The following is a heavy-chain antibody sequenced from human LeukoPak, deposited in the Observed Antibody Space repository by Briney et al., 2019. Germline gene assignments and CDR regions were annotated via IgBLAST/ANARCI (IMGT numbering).Heavy chain of an antibody. CDR3: ARARYVNSFYAFDI. D-gene: IGHD3-9*01. J-gene: IGHJ3*02. V-gene: IGHV4-59*01. CDR1: GFTFSSYE. Sequence: LRLSCAASGFTFSSYEMNWVRQAPGKGLEWIGYIYYSGSTNYNPSLKSRVTISVDTSKNQFSLKLSSVTAADTAVYYCARARYVNSFYAFDIWGQGTLVTVSS. CDR2: IYYSGST.